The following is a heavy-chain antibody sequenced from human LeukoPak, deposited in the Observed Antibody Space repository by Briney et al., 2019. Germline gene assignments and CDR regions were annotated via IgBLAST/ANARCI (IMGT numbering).Heavy chain of an antibody. D-gene: IGHD3-22*01. CDR2: INPNSGGT. V-gene: IGHV1-2*06. J-gene: IGHJ4*02. CDR1: GYTFTGYY. CDR3: AYDSSGYYERGYDY. Sequence: ASVKVSCKASGYTFTGYYMHWVRQAPGQGLEWMGRINPNSGGTNYAQKFQGRVTMTRDTSISTTYMELSRLRSDDTAVYYCAYDSSGYYERGYDYWGQGTLVTVSS.